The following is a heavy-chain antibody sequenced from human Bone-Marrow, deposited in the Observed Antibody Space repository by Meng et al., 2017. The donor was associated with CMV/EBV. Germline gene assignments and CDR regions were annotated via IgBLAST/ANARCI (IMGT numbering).Heavy chain of an antibody. CDR2: IKQDGSEK. CDR1: GFTFSSYW. Sequence: GESLKISCAASGFTFSSYWMSWVRQAPGKGLEWVANIKQDGSEKYYVDSVKGRFTISRDNAKNSLYLQMNSLRAEDTAVYYCAKDPGMDYWGQGTLVTVSS. J-gene: IGHJ4*02. V-gene: IGHV3-7*03. D-gene: IGHD1-26*01. CDR3: AKDPGMDY.